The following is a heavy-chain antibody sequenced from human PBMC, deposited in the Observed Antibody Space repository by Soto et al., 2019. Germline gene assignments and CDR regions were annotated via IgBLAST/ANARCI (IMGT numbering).Heavy chain of an antibody. CDR1: GGSISSGGYY. V-gene: IGHV4-31*03. CDR2: IYYSGST. D-gene: IGHD3-22*01. CDR3: ARAYYYDSSGYYYVGCFDY. J-gene: IGHJ4*02. Sequence: SETLSLTCTVSGGSISSGGYYRSWIRQHPGKGLEWIGYIYYSGSTYYNPSLKSRVTISVDTSKNQFSLKLSSVTAADTAVYYCARAYYYDSSGYYYVGCFDYWGQGTLVTVSS.